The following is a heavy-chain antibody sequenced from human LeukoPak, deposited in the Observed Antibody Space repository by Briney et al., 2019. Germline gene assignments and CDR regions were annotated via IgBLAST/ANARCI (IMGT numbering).Heavy chain of an antibody. D-gene: IGHD1/OR15-1a*01. CDR3: ARETNKGAFDY. Sequence: SVKVSCKASGGTFSSYAISWVRQAPGQGLEWMGGIIPIFGTANYAQKFQGRVTITRDTSASTAYMELSSLRSEDTAVYYCARETNKGAFDYWGQGTLVTVSS. J-gene: IGHJ4*02. CDR1: GGTFSSYA. V-gene: IGHV1-69*05. CDR2: IIPIFGTA.